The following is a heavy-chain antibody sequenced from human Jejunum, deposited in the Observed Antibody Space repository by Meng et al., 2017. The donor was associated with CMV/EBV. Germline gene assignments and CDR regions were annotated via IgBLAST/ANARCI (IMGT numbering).Heavy chain of an antibody. D-gene: IGHD6-6*01. J-gene: IGHJ6*02. CDR2: ISSSSSYI. V-gene: IGHV3-21*01. Sequence: MNWVRQAPGKGLEWVSSISSSSSYIYYADSVKGRFTISRDNAKNSLYLQMNSLRAEDTAVYYCARVEAIAASNGGGYYYYYGMDVWGQGTTVTVS. CDR3: ARVEAIAASNGGGYYYYYGMDV.